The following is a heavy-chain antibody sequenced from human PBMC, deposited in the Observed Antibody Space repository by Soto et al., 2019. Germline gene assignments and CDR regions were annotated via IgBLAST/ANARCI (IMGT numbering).Heavy chain of an antibody. D-gene: IGHD7-27*01. V-gene: IGHV3-23*01. J-gene: IGHJ4*02. CDR3: AKHFVNWEVDY. CDR1: GFTFSTYA. CDR2: VSDGGSDA. Sequence: EVQLLESGGGLVPPGGSLRLSCAASGFTFSTYAISCVRQPPGKGLEWVSIVSDGGSDAFYADSVKGRFAISRDNSKNTLYLQMNSLTAEDTAVYYCAKHFVNWEVDYCGQGTPVTVSS.